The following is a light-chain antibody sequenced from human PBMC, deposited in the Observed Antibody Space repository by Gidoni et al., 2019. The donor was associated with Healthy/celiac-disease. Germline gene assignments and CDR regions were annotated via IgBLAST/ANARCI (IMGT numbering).Light chain of an antibody. Sequence: QSVLTQPPSASGPPGQRVTISCSGSSSNIGSNYVYWYQQLPGTAPNLLIYRNNQRPSGVPDRFSGSKSGTSASLAISGLRSEDEADYYCAAWDDSLSGRGVFGGGTKLTVL. CDR3: AAWDDSLSGRGV. V-gene: IGLV1-47*01. J-gene: IGLJ3*02. CDR2: RNN. CDR1: SSNIGSNY.